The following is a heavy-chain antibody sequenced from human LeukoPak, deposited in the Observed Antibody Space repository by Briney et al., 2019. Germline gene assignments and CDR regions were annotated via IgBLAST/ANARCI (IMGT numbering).Heavy chain of an antibody. J-gene: IGHJ4*02. CDR2: LWSDGIKT. D-gene: IGHD6-13*01. V-gene: IGHV3-33*01. CDR1: GFTFTNYG. Sequence: GGSLRLSCATSGFTFTNYGMHWVRQAPGRGLEWVAALWSDGIKTSYADSVRGRFTISRDNSRNTLFLQMDSLRAEDTAVYYCGRDYTSSWTPLFNYWGQGTLVTVSS. CDR3: GRDYTSSWTPLFNY.